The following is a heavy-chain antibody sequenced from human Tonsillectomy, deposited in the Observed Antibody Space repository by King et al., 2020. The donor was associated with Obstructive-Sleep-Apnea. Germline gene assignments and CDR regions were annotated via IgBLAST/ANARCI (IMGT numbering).Heavy chain of an antibody. CDR3: AKNEASISAVSTDPIA. J-gene: IGHJ5*02. Sequence: VQLVESGGGVVQPGRSLRLSCAASGFTFNSYGMHWVRQAPGKGLEWLAVISYDGSNKNYADSGKGRFTISRDNSKKTLYLKMNSVRAEDTAMYYCAKNEASISAVSTDPIAWGQGTLVTVSS. CDR2: ISYDGSNK. CDR1: GFTFNSYG. D-gene: IGHD6-6*01. V-gene: IGHV3-30*18.